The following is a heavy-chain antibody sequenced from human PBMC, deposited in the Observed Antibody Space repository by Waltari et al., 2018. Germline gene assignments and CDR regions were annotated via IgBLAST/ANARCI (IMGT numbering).Heavy chain of an antibody. Sequence: QVQLVQSGAEVKKPGASVKVSCKASGYTFTSYGISWVLQAPGQGLEWMGWISAYNGNTNYAQKLQGRVTMTTDTSTSTAYMELRSLRSDDTAVYYCARDITGTTLPNWFDPWGQGTLVTVSS. CDR1: GYTFTSYG. J-gene: IGHJ5*02. CDR3: ARDITGTTLPNWFDP. CDR2: ISAYNGNT. V-gene: IGHV1-18*04. D-gene: IGHD1-7*01.